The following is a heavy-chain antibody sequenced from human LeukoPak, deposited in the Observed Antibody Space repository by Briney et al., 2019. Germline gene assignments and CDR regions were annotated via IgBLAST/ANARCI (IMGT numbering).Heavy chain of an antibody. V-gene: IGHV3-7*01. J-gene: IGHJ4*02. CDR3: ARDSAGNDY. CDR2: IKQDGSEK. CDR1: GFTFSTYW. D-gene: IGHD6-13*01. Sequence: GSLRLSCEASGFTFSTYWMSWVRQAPGKGLEWVANIKQDGSEKYYVDSVKGRFTVSRDNAKNSLYLQMNSLRAEDTAMYYCARDSAGNDYWGQGTLVTVSS.